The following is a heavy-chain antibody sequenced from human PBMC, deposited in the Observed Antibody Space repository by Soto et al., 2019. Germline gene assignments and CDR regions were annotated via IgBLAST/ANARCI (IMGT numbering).Heavy chain of an antibody. CDR1: GDYIHVGGYY. CDR2: IYYTGKT. D-gene: IGHD2-2*01. J-gene: IGHJ5*02. V-gene: IGHV4-30-4*01. Sequence: QVQLQESGPGLVKPSQTLSLTCSVSGDYIHVGGYYWTWIRQRPGKGLEWMGYIYYTGKTYYNPSPESPLTMSVDRSKNQFSLRLTSVTAADTAVYFCGRDLTSNANCIDPWGQGTLVTVSS. CDR3: GRDLTSNANCIDP.